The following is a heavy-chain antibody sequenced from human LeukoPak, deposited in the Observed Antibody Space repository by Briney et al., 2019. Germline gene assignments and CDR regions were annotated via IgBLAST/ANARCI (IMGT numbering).Heavy chain of an antibody. D-gene: IGHD7-27*01. V-gene: IGHV3-33*01. CDR2: IWYDGSDK. CDR3: AREDWGRYYYYGMDV. J-gene: IGHJ6*02. CDR1: GFTFSSYG. Sequence: GGSLRLSCAASGFTFSSYGMHWVRQAPGKGLEWVAIIWYDGSDKYYADSVKGRFTISRDNTKNTLYLQMNSLRAEDTAVYYCAREDWGRYYYYGMDVWGQGTTVTVSS.